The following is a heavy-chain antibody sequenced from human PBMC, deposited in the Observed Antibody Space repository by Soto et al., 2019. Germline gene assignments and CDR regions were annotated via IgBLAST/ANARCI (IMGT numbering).Heavy chain of an antibody. D-gene: IGHD3-9*01. CDR1: GYTFTSYY. J-gene: IGHJ4*02. Sequence: ASVKVSCKASGYTFTSYYMHWVRQAPGQGLEWMGIINPSGGSTSYAQKFQGRVTMTRDTSTSTVYMELSSLRSEDTAVYYCARVRAVLRYFDWSFDYWGQGTLVTVS. CDR2: INPSGGST. V-gene: IGHV1-46*01. CDR3: ARVRAVLRYFDWSFDY.